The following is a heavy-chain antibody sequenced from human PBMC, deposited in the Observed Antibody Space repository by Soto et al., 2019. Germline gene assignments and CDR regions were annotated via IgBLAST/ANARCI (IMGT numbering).Heavy chain of an antibody. V-gene: IGHV4-59*01. J-gene: IGHJ5*02. D-gene: IGHD5-18*01. CDR2: ISYSGST. Sequence: SETLSLTCTVSGGSISSYYWSWIRQPPGKGLEWIGYISYSGSTDYNPSLKSRVTISLDTSKNQFSLKLSSVTAADTAVYYCARDRGYSNWYDPWGQGTLVTVSS. CDR3: ARDRGYSNWYDP. CDR1: GGSISSYY.